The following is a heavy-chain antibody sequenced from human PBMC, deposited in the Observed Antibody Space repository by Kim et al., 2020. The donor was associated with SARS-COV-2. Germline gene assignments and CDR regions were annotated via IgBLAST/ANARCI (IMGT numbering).Heavy chain of an antibody. J-gene: IGHJ4*02. CDR1: GFTFSSYG. V-gene: IGHV3-33*01. CDR2: IWYDGSNK. Sequence: GGSLRLSCAASGFTFSSYGMHWVRQAPGKGLEWVAVIWYDGSNKYYADSVKGRFTISRDNSKNTLHLQMNSLRAEDTAVYYCARDRRGSYFDYWGQGTLVTVSS. CDR3: ARDRRGSYFDY. D-gene: IGHD1-26*01.